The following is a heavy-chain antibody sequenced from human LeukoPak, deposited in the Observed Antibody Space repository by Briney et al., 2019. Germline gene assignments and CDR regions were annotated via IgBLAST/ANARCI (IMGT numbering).Heavy chain of an antibody. CDR2: VHTSGST. V-gene: IGHV4-4*07. D-gene: IGHD6-6*01. CDR1: GGSITSYY. Sequence: SETLSLTCTVSGGSITSYYWSWIRQPAGKGLDWIGRVHTSGSTNYNPSLKSRVTMSVDTAKNRFSLKLSSVTAADTAVYYCARDLLYSSSSDGQGYWGQGTLVTVSS. CDR3: ARDLLYSSSSDGQGY. J-gene: IGHJ4*02.